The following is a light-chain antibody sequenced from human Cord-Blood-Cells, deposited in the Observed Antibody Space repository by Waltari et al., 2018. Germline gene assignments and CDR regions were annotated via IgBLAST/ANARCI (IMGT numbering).Light chain of an antibody. CDR3: QQYYSTPPT. CDR1: QSVLYSSNHKNY. Sequence: DIVMTQSPDSLAVSLRERATTNCKSSQSVLYSSNHKNYLAWYQQKPGQPPKLLIYWASTRESGVPDRFSGSGSGTDFTLTISSLQAEDVAVYYCQQYYSTPPTFGQGTKLEIK. V-gene: IGKV4-1*01. CDR2: WAS. J-gene: IGKJ2*01.